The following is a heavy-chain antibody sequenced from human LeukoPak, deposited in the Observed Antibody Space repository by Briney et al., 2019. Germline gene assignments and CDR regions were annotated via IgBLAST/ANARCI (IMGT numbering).Heavy chain of an antibody. J-gene: IGHJ6*03. V-gene: IGHV3-30*18. CDR3: AKDRLVGATTDYYYYMDV. D-gene: IGHD1-26*01. CDR2: ISYDGSNK. Sequence: GGSLRLSCAASGFTFSSYGMHWVRQAPGKGLEWVAVISYDGSNKYYADSVKGRFTISRDNSKNTLYLQMNSLRAEDTAVYYCAKDRLVGATTDYYYYMDVWGKGTTVTVSS. CDR1: GFTFSSYG.